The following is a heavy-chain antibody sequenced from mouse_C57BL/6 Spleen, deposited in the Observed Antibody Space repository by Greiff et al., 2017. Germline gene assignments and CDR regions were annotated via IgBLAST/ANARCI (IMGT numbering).Heavy chain of an antibody. CDR1: GYTFTDYE. CDR3: TRVSTVVSYWYFDV. D-gene: IGHD1-1*01. V-gene: IGHV1-15*01. J-gene: IGHJ1*03. CDR2: IDPETGGT. Sequence: QVQLQQSGAELVRPGASVTLSCKASGYTFTDYEMHWVKQTPVPGLEWIGAIDPETGGTAYNQKFKGKAILTADKSSSTAYMELRSLTSEDSAVYYCTRVSTVVSYWYFDVWGTGTTVTVSS.